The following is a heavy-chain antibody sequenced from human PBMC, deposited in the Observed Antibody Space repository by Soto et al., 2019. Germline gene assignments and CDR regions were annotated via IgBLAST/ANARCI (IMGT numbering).Heavy chain of an antibody. CDR1: GFTFSSYW. V-gene: IGHV3-74*01. Sequence: EVQLVESGGGLVQPGGSLRLSCAASGFTFSSYWMHWVRQAPGKGLVWFSRINSDGSSTSYADSVKGRFTISRDNAKNTLYLQMNSLRAEDTAVYYCAREDVQLPPYGMDVWGQGTTVTVSS. J-gene: IGHJ6*02. D-gene: IGHD2-2*01. CDR3: AREDVQLPPYGMDV. CDR2: INSDGSST.